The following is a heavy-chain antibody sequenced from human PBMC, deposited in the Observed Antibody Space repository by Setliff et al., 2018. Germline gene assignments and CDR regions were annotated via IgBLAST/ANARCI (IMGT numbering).Heavy chain of an antibody. CDR3: AGGPQKFYSDTSGYYYDALYYYMDV. CDR1: GGTFSRSA. J-gene: IGHJ6*03. Sequence: GASVKVSCKASGGTFSRSAISWVRQAPGQGLEWMGGIIPIFGTPTYAQKFQGRVTIIADESTSTTYMELSSLRSEGTAVYYCAGGPQKFYSDTSGYYYDALYYYMDVWGKGTTVTVSS. V-gene: IGHV1-69*13. D-gene: IGHD3-22*01. CDR2: IIPIFGTP.